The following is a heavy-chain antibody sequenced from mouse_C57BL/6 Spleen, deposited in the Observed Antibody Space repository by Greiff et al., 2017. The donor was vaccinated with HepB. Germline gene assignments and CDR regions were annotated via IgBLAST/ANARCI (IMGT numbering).Heavy chain of an antibody. D-gene: IGHD1-1*01. J-gene: IGHJ1*03. CDR1: GYTFTDYN. V-gene: IGHV1-22*01. Sequence: EVQLQQSGPELVKPGASVKMSCKASGYTFTDYNMHWVKQSPGKSLEWIGYINPNNGGTSYNPKFKGQATLTVNKASSTADMELRSLTSEVSAVYYCARGSPYYYGSSYPYWYFDVWGTGTTVTVSS. CDR2: INPNNGGT. CDR3: ARGSPYYYGSSYPYWYFDV.